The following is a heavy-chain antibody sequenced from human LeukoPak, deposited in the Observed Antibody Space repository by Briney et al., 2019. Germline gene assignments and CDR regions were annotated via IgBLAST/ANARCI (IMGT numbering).Heavy chain of an antibody. Sequence: SVKVSCKXSGGTFSSYAISWVRQAPGQGLEWMGGIIPIFGTANYAQKFQGRVTITTDESTSTAYMELSSLRSEDTAVYYCASRSSSWYPFDYWGQGTLVTVSS. CDR3: ASRSSSWYPFDY. J-gene: IGHJ4*02. CDR2: IIPIFGTA. V-gene: IGHV1-69*05. D-gene: IGHD6-13*01. CDR1: GGTFSSYA.